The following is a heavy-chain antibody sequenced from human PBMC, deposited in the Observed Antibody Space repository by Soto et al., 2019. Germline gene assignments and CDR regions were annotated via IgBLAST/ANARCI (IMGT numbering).Heavy chain of an antibody. J-gene: IGHJ4*02. D-gene: IGHD4-17*01. V-gene: IGHV3-30-3*01. Sequence: SGGSLRLSCAASGFTFSSYAMHWVRQAPGKGLEWVAVISYDGSNKYYADSVKGRFTISRDNSKNTLYLQMNSLRAEDTAVYYCASTVTTSDYWGQGTLVTVSS. CDR1: GFTFSSYA. CDR2: ISYDGSNK. CDR3: ASTVTTSDY.